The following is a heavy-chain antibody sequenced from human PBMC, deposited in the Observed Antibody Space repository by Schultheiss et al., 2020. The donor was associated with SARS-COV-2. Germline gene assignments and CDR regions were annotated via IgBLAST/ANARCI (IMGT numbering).Heavy chain of an antibody. Sequence: SVKVSCKASGGTFSSYAISWVRQAPGQGLEWMGGIIPIFGTANYAQKFQGRVTITADKSTSTAYMELSSLRSDDTAVYYCARARNDYVWGRGFDPWGQGTLVTVSS. CDR1: GGTFSSYA. V-gene: IGHV1-69*06. CDR3: ARARNDYVWGRGFDP. J-gene: IGHJ5*02. D-gene: IGHD3-16*01. CDR2: IIPIFGTA.